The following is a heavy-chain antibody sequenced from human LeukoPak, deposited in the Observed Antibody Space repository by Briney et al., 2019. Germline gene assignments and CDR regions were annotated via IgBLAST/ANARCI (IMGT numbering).Heavy chain of an antibody. D-gene: IGHD3-10*01. CDR3: AKDGPDYYGSGSYYDY. J-gene: IGHJ4*02. V-gene: IGHV3-23*01. CDR1: GFTFSSYA. Sequence: GGSLRLSCAASGFTFSSYAMSRGRQAPGKGLEWVSAISGSGGSTYYADSVKGRFTISRDNSKNTLYLQMNSLRAEDTAVYYCAKDGPDYYGSGSYYDYWGQGTLVTVSS. CDR2: ISGSGGST.